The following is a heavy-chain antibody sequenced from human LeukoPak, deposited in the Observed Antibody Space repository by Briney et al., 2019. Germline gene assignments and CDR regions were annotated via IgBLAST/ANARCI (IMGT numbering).Heavy chain of an antibody. CDR1: GFTFSDYW. CDR3: ARGGGAVDY. V-gene: IGHV3-7*01. J-gene: IGHJ4*02. CDR2: IKRDGSEK. Sequence: GGSLRLSCAASGFTFSDYWMTWVRQAPGKGLEWVANIKRDGSEKYYVDSVKGRFTISRDNAKNSLYLQMNSLRAEDTAVNYCARGGGAVDYWGQGTLVTVSS. D-gene: IGHD3-10*01.